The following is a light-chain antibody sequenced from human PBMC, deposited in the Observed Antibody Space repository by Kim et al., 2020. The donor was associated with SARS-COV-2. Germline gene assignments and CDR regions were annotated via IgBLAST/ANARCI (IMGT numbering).Light chain of an antibody. CDR1: QSFNDW. CDR3: QQYSHYTRT. J-gene: IGKJ1*01. CDR2: KAS. Sequence: DIHMTQFPSTLSGSVGDRVTINCRASQSFNDWLAWYQQKPGKAPKLLIYKASNLKIGVSSRFSGSGSGTEFTLTITNLQPDDAATYYCQQYSHYTRTFGQGTKVDIK. V-gene: IGKV1-5*03.